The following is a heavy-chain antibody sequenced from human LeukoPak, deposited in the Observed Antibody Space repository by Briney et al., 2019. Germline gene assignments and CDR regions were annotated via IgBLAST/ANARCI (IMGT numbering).Heavy chain of an antibody. V-gene: IGHV3-13*01. Sequence: PGGSLRLSCAASGFTFSSYDIHWVRQATGKGLEWVSAIGTAGDTYYPGSVKGRFTISRENAKNSLYLQMNSLRAGDTAVYYCARAYCSSTSCPYYYGMDVWGQGTTVTVSS. CDR3: ARAYCSSTSCPYYYGMDV. J-gene: IGHJ6*02. CDR1: GFTFSSYD. CDR2: IGTAGDT. D-gene: IGHD2-2*01.